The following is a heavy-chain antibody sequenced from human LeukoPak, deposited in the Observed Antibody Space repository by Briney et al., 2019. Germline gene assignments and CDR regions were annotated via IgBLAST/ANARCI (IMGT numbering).Heavy chain of an antibody. J-gene: IGHJ4*02. CDR3: ARHREDPLYDFWSGYSNPLDY. CDR2: IYYSGST. CDR1: GGSISSSSYY. V-gene: IGHV4-39*01. Sequence: PSETLSLTCTVSGGSISSSSYYWGWIRQPPGKGLEWIGSIYYSGSTYYNPSLKSRVTISVDTSKNQFSLKLSSVTAADTAVYYCARHREDPLYDFWSGYSNPLDYWGQGTLVTVSS. D-gene: IGHD3-3*01.